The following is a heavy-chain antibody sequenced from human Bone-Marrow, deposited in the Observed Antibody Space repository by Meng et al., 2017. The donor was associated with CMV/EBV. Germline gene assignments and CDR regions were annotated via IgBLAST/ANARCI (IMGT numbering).Heavy chain of an antibody. J-gene: IGHJ4*02. CDR2: ISGSGGST. CDR3: AFPLKATICFDY. CDR1: GFTFSSYA. Sequence: GGSLRLSCAASGFTFSSYAMSWVRQAPGKGLEWVSAISGSGGSTYYADSVKGRFTISRDNAKNSLYLQMNSLRAEDTAVYYCAFPLKATICFDYWGQGTRVTVSS. D-gene: IGHD5-12*01. V-gene: IGHV3-23*01.